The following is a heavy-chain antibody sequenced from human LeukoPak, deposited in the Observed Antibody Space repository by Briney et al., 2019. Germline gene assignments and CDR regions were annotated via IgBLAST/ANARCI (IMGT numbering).Heavy chain of an antibody. CDR1: GFTFSSYG. CDR2: IWYDGSNK. Sequence: PGGSLRLSCAASGFTFSSYGMHWVRQAPGKGLEWVAVIWYDGSNKYYADSVKGRFTISRDNSKNTLYLRMNSLRAEDTAVYYCARDTDGLDAFDIWGQGTVVTVSS. J-gene: IGHJ3*02. V-gene: IGHV3-33*01. CDR3: ARDTDGLDAFDI. D-gene: IGHD2-8*02.